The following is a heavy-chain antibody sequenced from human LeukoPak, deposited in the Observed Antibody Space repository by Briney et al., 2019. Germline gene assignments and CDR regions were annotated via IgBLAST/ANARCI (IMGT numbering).Heavy chain of an antibody. D-gene: IGHD6-19*01. V-gene: IGHV3-23*01. CDR1: GFTFSSYA. Sequence: GGSLRLSCAASGFTFSSYAMSWVRQAPGKGLMWFTAICGSGGSTYYKGAVKGGFTISSDNSKTTLSLQMNSLRAEDTAIYDCAKEGALENGAVAGLFDFCGRGTRVIVSA. J-gene: IGHJ4*02. CDR3: AKEGALENGAVAGLFDF. CDR2: ICGSGGST.